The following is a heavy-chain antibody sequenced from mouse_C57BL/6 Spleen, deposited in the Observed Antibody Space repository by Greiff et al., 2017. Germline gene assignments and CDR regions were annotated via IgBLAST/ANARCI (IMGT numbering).Heavy chain of an antibody. V-gene: IGHV1-81*01. J-gene: IGHJ4*01. CDR2: IYPRSGNT. Sequence: QVQLQQSGAELARPGASVKLSCKASGYTFTSYGISWVKQRTGQGLEWIGEIYPRSGNTYYNEKFKGKATLTADKSSSTAYMELRSLTSEDSAVYFCARSRYEGSSHYAMGYWGQGASVTVSS. D-gene: IGHD1-1*01. CDR3: ARSRYEGSSHYAMGY. CDR1: GYTFTSYG.